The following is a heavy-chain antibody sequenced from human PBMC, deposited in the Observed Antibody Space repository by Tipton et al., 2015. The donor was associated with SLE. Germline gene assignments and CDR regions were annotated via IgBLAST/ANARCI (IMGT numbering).Heavy chain of an antibody. Sequence: GSLRLSCSASGFTFSSYAMHWVRQAPGKGLEYVSAISSNGGSTYYADSVKGRFTISRDNSKNTLYLQMNSLRAEDTAVYYCASAPTGATDYWGQGTLATVSS. D-gene: IGHD1-7*01. CDR1: GFTFSSYA. J-gene: IGHJ4*02. CDR2: ISSNGGST. CDR3: ASAPTGATDY. V-gene: IGHV3-64*04.